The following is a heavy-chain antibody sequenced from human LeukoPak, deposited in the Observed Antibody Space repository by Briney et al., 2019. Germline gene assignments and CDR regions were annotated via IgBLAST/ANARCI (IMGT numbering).Heavy chain of an antibody. Sequence: GGSLRLSCAASGFSLSSYYMSWVRQAPGKGLEWMANIGYDGSQKNYDDSLKGRFTISRDNAKNSVYLQMNSLRAEDTAVNYCAREYFPPGLLTIVFDNWGQGALVTVSS. V-gene: IGHV3-7*01. CDR2: IGYDGSQK. CDR3: AREYFPPGLLTIVFDN. D-gene: IGHD3-9*01. J-gene: IGHJ4*02. CDR1: GFSLSSYY.